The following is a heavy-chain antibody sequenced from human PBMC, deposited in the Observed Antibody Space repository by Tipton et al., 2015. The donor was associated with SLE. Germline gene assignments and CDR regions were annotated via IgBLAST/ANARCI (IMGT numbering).Heavy chain of an antibody. Sequence: PGLVKPSETLSLTCTVSGGSISSYYWSWIRQPPGRGLEWIAYIYYSGSTNYKPSLKSRVSISVDTSKNQFSLKVISVTAADTAIYYCARGLYGDEPAYWGQGTLVTVSS. CDR2: IYYSGST. V-gene: IGHV4-59*12. D-gene: IGHD4-17*01. CDR1: GGSISSYY. J-gene: IGHJ4*02. CDR3: ARGLYGDEPAY.